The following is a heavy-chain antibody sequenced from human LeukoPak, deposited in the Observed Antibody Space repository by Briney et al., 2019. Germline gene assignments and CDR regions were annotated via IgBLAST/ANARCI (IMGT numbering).Heavy chain of an antibody. CDR1: GYTFTSYG. CDR3: ARDLPSYDYVWGSYRHDAFDI. J-gene: IGHJ3*02. D-gene: IGHD3-16*02. Sequence: ASVKVSCKASGYTFTSYGISWVRQAPGQGLEWMGWISAYNGNTNYAQKLQGRVTMTTDTSTSTAYMELRSLRSDDTAVYYCARDLPSYDYVWGSYRHDAFDIWGQGTMVTVSS. CDR2: ISAYNGNT. V-gene: IGHV1-18*01.